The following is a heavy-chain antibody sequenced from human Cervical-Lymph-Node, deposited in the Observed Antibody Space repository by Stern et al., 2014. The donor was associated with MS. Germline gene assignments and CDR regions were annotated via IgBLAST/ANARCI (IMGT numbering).Heavy chain of an antibody. D-gene: IGHD6-13*01. J-gene: IGHJ6*02. CDR3: TRTYSSTDSYIYGMEV. CDR1: GDSISPYY. CDR2: FLYRGTT. V-gene: IGHV4-59*01. Sequence: QVQLQESGPGLVKPSETLSLTCTVSGDSISPYYWSWIRQTPGKGLEWIGYFLYRGTTNYNTSLKSRVTISVDTSKNQFSLRLTSVTAADTAVYYCTRTYSSTDSYIYGMEVWGQGTTVTVSS.